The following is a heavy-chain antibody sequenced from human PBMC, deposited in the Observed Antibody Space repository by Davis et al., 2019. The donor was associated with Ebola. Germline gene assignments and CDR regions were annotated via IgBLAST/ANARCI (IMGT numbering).Heavy chain of an antibody. D-gene: IGHD3-10*01. V-gene: IGHV1-2*06. J-gene: IGHJ5*02. CDR1: GYTFTGYY. CDR3: ARDGGMVRGGGWFDP. Sequence: AASVKVSCKASGYTFTGYYMHWVRQAPGQGLEWMGRINPNSGGTNYAQKFQGRVTMTRDTSISTAYMELRSLRSDDTAVYYCARDGGMVRGGGWFDPWGQGTLVTVSS. CDR2: INPNSGGT.